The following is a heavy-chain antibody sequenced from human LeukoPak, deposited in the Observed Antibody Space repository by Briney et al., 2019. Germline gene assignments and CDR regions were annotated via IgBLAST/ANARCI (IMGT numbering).Heavy chain of an antibody. D-gene: IGHD2-15*01. CDR1: GYTFIGYY. CDR3: ATVRDIVVGGGPYYFDY. V-gene: IGHV1-2*02. CDR2: INPHNGDT. Sequence: ASVKVSCKASGYTFIGYYLHWVRQDRGQGLEWMGWINPHNGDTNYAQRFQGRVTMTRDTSITTAYMELNRLKSDDTAVYYCATVRDIVVGGGPYYFDYWGQGTLVTVSS. J-gene: IGHJ4*02.